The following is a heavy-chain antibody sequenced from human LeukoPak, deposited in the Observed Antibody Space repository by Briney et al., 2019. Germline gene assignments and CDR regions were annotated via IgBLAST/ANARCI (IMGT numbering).Heavy chain of an antibody. CDR2: ISGSGGST. Sequence: GGSLRLSCAASGFTFSSYAMSWVRQAPGKGLEWVSAISGSGGSTYYADSVKGRFTISRDNSKNTLYLQMNSLRAEDTAVYYCAATNYCSSTSCYPGLYWGQGTLVTVSS. J-gene: IGHJ4*02. D-gene: IGHD2-2*01. V-gene: IGHV3-23*01. CDR1: GFTFSSYA. CDR3: AATNYCSSTSCYPGLY.